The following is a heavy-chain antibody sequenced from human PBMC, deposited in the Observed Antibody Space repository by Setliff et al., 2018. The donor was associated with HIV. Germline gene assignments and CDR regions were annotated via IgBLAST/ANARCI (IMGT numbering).Heavy chain of an antibody. Sequence: SETLSLTCTVSGGSISSYYWSWIRQSPGKGLEWLGYIYYSGSTNYNPSLKSRVTISMDTSKNQFSLNLNSVTATDTAVYYCAKRTFGSGRLDPWGQGTLVTVSS. CDR3: AKRTFGSGRLDP. CDR1: GGSISSYY. J-gene: IGHJ5*02. D-gene: IGHD3-16*01. V-gene: IGHV4-59*08. CDR2: IYYSGST.